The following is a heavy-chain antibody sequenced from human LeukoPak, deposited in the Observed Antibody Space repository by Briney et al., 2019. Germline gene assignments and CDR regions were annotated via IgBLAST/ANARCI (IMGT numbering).Heavy chain of an antibody. V-gene: IGHV4-34*01. CDR2: INHSGST. D-gene: IGHD1-26*01. CDR3: ARETSGSNDAFDI. CDR1: GGSFSGYY. J-gene: IGHJ3*02. Sequence: PSETLSLTCAVYGGSFSGYYRTWIRQPPGQGLEWIGEINHSGSTNYNPSLKSRVTISVDTSKNQFSLKLSSVTAADTAVYYCARETSGSNDAFDIWGQGTMVTVSS.